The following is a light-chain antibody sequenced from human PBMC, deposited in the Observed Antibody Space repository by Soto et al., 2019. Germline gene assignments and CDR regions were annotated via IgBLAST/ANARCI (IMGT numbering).Light chain of an antibody. Sequence: EIVLTQSPGTLSLSPGERATLSCRASQSVSSTYLAWYQQNPGQAPRLLIYGASSRATGIPDRFSGSGSGTDFTLTISRLEPEDFAVYFCQKYGSSSYTFGQGTKLAIK. CDR1: QSVSSTY. J-gene: IGKJ2*01. CDR2: GAS. CDR3: QKYGSSSYT. V-gene: IGKV3-20*01.